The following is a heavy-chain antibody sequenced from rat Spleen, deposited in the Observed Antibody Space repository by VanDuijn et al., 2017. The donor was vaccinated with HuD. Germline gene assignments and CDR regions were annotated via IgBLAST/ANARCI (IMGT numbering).Heavy chain of an antibody. CDR1: GFDFTSYG. Sequence: EVQVVESGGGLVQPKGSLKLSCAASGFDFTSYGMSWVRQAPTKGLEWVATISYGDSFGHSSTYYRDSVKGRFTISRDNAKSTLSLQMDSLRSEDTATYYCARRHYGYTDYFDYWGQGVMVTVSS. J-gene: IGHJ2*01. CDR3: ARRHYGYTDYFDY. V-gene: IGHV5-29*01. CDR2: ISYGDSFGHSST. D-gene: IGHD1-9*01.